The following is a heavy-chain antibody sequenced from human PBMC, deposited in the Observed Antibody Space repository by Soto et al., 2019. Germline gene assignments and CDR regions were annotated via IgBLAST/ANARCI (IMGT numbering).Heavy chain of an antibody. CDR2: IYYSGST. CDR3: ARDIIGSGSYKQSNYYGMDV. V-gene: IGHV4-31*03. Sequence: SETLSLTCTVSGGSISSGGYYWSWIRQHPGKGLEWIGYIYYSGSTYYNPSLKSRVTISVDTSKNQFSLKLSSVTAADTAVYYCARDIIGSGSYKQSNYYGMDVWGQGTTVTVSS. D-gene: IGHD1-26*01. CDR1: GGSISSGGYY. J-gene: IGHJ6*02.